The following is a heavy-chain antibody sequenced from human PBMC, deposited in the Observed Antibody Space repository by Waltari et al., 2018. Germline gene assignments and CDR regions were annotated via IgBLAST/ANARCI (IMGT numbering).Heavy chain of an antibody. CDR3: ARTVATPVWDAFDI. J-gene: IGHJ3*02. Sequence: QARLVQSGAEVKKPGPSLKVSCKASGYTFTSYGISWVRPAPGQGLEWVGWVSAENGDTRATNARVTMYRDYSTSTAYLGLSSLRSDDTAVYYCARTVATPVWDAFDIWGQGTMVSVSS. CDR1: GYTFTSYG. D-gene: IGHD2-21*01. V-gene: IGHV1-18*01. CDR2: VSAENGDT.